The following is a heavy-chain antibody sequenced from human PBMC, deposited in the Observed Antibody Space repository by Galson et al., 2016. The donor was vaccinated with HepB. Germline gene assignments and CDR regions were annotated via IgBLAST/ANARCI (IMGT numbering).Heavy chain of an antibody. J-gene: IGHJ4*02. CDR3: AGTTVRAPYDY. Sequence: SLRLSCAASGFTFSNSSMNWVRQAPGKGLEWVSSISSSSSYIYHADSVKGRFTISRDNAKNSLYLQMNSLSAEDTAVYYCAGTTVRAPYDYWGQGTLVTVSS. D-gene: IGHD4-11*01. CDR1: GFTFSNSS. CDR2: ISSSSSYI. V-gene: IGHV3-21*01.